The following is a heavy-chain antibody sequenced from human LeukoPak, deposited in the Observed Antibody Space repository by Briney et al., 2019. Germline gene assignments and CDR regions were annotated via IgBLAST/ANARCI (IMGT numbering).Heavy chain of an antibody. CDR3: AREYCSGGSCPFDY. V-gene: IGHV4-59*01. Sequence: SETLSLTCTVSGGSISSYYWSWIRQPPGKGLEWIGYIYYSGSTNYNPSLKSRVTISVDTSKNQFSLKLSSVTVADTAVYYCAREYCSGGSCPFDYWGQGTLVTVSS. J-gene: IGHJ4*02. D-gene: IGHD2-15*01. CDR1: GGSISSYY. CDR2: IYYSGST.